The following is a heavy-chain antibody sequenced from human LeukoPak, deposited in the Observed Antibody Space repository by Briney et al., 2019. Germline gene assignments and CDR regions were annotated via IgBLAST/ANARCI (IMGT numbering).Heavy chain of an antibody. V-gene: IGHV3-33*01. Sequence: GGSLTLSCAASGFTFSGHGLHWVRQAPGKGLEWLAVIWCDGSNKHYADSLKGRFTISRDNSRNTLYLQMNSLKVEDTAIYYCARGAYGDYNFEDVFYLDYWGQGTLVTVSS. CDR3: ARGAYGDYNFEDVFYLDY. CDR2: IWCDGSNK. D-gene: IGHD4-17*01. CDR1: GFTFSGHG. J-gene: IGHJ4*02.